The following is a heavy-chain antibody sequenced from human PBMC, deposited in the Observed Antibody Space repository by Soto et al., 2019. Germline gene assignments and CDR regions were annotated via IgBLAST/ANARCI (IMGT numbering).Heavy chain of an antibody. CDR1: GFTFSSYA. V-gene: IGHV3-30-3*01. CDR2: ISYDGSNK. CDR3: AREMYRIPSDCSGGSCYSVSLDY. J-gene: IGHJ4*02. Sequence: SLRLSCAASGFTFSSYAMHWVRQAPGKGLEWVAVISYDGSNKYYADSVKGRFTISRDNSKNTLYLQMNSLRAEDTAVYYCAREMYRIPSDCSGGSCYSVSLDYWGQGTLVTVSS. D-gene: IGHD2-15*01.